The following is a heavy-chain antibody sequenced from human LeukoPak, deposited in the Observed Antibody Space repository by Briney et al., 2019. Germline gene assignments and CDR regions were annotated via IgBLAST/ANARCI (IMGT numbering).Heavy chain of an antibody. Sequence: SETLSLTCAVYGGSFSGYYWSWIRQPPGKGLEWIGEINHSGSTNYNPSLKSRVTISVDTSKNQFSLKLSSVTAADTAVYYCARDEYYDILTGQGYYYYGMDVWGKGTTVTVSS. D-gene: IGHD3-9*01. V-gene: IGHV4-34*01. CDR3: ARDEYYDILTGQGYYYYGMDV. CDR1: GGSFSGYY. J-gene: IGHJ6*04. CDR2: INHSGST.